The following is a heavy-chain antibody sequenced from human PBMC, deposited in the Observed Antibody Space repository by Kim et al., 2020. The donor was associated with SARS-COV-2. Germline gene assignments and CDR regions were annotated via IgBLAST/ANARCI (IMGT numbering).Heavy chain of an antibody. CDR3: ARQGVNYYDSSGFGAFDY. V-gene: IGHV4-39*01. Sequence: SETLSLTCTVSGGSISSSSYYWGWIRQPPGKGLEWIGSIYYSGSTYYNPSLKSRVTISVGTSKNQFSLKLSSVTAADTAVYYCARQGVNYYDSSGFGAFDYWGQGTLVTVSS. CDR2: IYYSGST. CDR1: GGSISSSSYY. J-gene: IGHJ4*02. D-gene: IGHD3-22*01.